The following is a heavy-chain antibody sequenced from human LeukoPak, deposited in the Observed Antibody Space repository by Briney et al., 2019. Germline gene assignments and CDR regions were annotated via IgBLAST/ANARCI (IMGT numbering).Heavy chain of an antibody. CDR2: INPNSGGT. CDR1: GYTFTDYY. Sequence: GASVKVSCKASGYTFTDYYIHWVRQAPGQGLEWMGWINPNSGGTNYAQKFQGRVTMTRDTSISTAYMELSRLRSDDTAVYYCASKWVTYYYNSSAYHYPTDVFDIWGQGTMVTVSS. CDR3: ASKWVTYYYNSSAYHYPTDVFDI. J-gene: IGHJ3*02. D-gene: IGHD3-22*01. V-gene: IGHV1-2*02.